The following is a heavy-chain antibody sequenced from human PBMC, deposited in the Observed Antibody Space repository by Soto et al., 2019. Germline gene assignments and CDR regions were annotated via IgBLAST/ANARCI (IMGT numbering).Heavy chain of an antibody. Sequence: PGGSLRLSCAASGFTFSSYWMRWVRQDAGKGLLWVSSIKTDGTVTQYADSVKGRFTVSRDNAKNTLYLQMNSLRAEDTAVYYCARPRYDSTGTPFDHWGLGTLVTVSS. J-gene: IGHJ4*02. CDR2: IKTDGTVT. V-gene: IGHV3-74*03. CDR3: ARPRYDSTGTPFDH. CDR1: GFTFSSYW. D-gene: IGHD3-22*01.